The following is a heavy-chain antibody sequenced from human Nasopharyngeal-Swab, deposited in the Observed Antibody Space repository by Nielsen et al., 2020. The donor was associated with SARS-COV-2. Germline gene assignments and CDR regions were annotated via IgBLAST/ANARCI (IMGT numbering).Heavy chain of an antibody. CDR2: IYTDGST. D-gene: IGHD5-24*01. Sequence: SETLSLTCTVSGASISGGPYYWSWIRQPAGRGLEWVGRIYTDGSTNFNPSLKSRVTLSVDTSKNQVSLKVTSVTAADTAVYYCASTSTDIATIAYFDYWGQGTLVTVSS. CDR1: GASISGGPYY. V-gene: IGHV4-61*02. J-gene: IGHJ4*02. CDR3: ASTSTDIATIAYFDY.